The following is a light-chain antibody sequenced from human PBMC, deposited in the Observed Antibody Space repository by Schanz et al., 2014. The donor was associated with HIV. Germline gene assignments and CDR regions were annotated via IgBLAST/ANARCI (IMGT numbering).Light chain of an antibody. Sequence: QSALTQPASVSGSPGQSITISCTGTSSDIGNYNLVSWFQHHPGEAPKIMIFEVRKRPSGVSGRFSGSKSGNTASLTISGLQPEDEAEYYCSSYTSSSTHWVFGGGTKLTVL. CDR2: EVR. CDR3: SSYTSSSTHWV. V-gene: IGLV2-14*02. J-gene: IGLJ3*02. CDR1: SSDIGNYNL.